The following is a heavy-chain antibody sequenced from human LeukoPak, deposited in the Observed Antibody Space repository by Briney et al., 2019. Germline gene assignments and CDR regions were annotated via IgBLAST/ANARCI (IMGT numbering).Heavy chain of an antibody. V-gene: IGHV4-30-2*02. CDR1: GGSISSGGYY. D-gene: IGHD5-12*01. CDR3: ATDRGYSGYDYFDY. Sequence: PSETLSLTCTVSGGSISSGGYYWSWIRQPPGKGLEWIGYIYHSGSTYYNPSLKSRVTISVDTSKNQFSLKLSSVTAADTAVYYCATDRGYSGYDYFDYWGQGTLVTVSS. J-gene: IGHJ4*02. CDR2: IYHSGST.